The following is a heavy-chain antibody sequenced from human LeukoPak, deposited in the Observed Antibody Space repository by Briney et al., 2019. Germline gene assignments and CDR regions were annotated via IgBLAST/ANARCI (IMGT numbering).Heavy chain of an antibody. CDR3: ARDKRMGYYDSSGYYLDAFDI. J-gene: IGHJ3*02. CDR1: GFTFSGYS. V-gene: IGHV3-21*01. Sequence: GGSLRLSCAASGFTFSGYSMNWVRQAPGKGLEWVSSISSSSSYIYYADSVKGRFTISRDNAKNSLYLQMNSLRAEDTAVYYCARDKRMGYYDSSGYYLDAFDIWGQGTLVTVSS. D-gene: IGHD3-22*01. CDR2: ISSSSSYI.